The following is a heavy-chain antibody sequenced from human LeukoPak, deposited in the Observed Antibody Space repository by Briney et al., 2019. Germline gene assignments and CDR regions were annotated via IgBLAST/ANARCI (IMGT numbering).Heavy chain of an antibody. J-gene: IGHJ6*03. CDR2: VSRSSSYM. CDR3: ARDDGRSSSSWYGKGSYYYYMDV. D-gene: IGHD6-13*01. Sequence: PGGSQRLSCAASGFTFSSYSINWVREAPGKGVEWGSSVSRSSSYMDCAYSARSRFAITRDNANNSLYLQMNRLRAEDTAVYYCARDDGRSSSSWYGKGSYYYYMDVRGKGTTVTLSS. V-gene: IGHV3-21*01. CDR1: GFTFSSYS.